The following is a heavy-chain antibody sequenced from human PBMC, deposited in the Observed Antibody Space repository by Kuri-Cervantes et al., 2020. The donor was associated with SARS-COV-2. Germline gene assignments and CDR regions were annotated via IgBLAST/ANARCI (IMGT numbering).Heavy chain of an antibody. D-gene: IGHD6-19*01. J-gene: IGHJ4*02. CDR3: ARDHYSSGWTLNDY. CDR2: TYYRSKWYN. CDR1: GDSVSSNSAA. Sequence: SQTLSLTCAISGDSVSSNSAAWNWIRQSPSRGLEWLGRTYYRSKWYNDYAVSVKSRITINPDTSKNQFSLQPNSVTPEDTAVYYCARDHYSSGWTLNDYWGQGTLVTVSS. V-gene: IGHV6-1*01.